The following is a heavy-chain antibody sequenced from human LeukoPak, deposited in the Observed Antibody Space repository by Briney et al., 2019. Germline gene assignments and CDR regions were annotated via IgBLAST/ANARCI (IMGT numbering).Heavy chain of an antibody. CDR2: IYYSGST. CDR3: AREQNYYGSGSYSMGGDY. J-gene: IGHJ4*02. CDR1: GGSISSSSYY. D-gene: IGHD3-10*01. Sequence: PSETLSLTCTVSGGSISSSSYYWGWIRQPPGKGLEWIGSIYYSGSTYYNPSLKSRVTISVDTSKNQFSLKLSSVTAADTAVYYCAREQNYYGSGSYSMGGDYWGQGTLVTVSS. V-gene: IGHV4-39*07.